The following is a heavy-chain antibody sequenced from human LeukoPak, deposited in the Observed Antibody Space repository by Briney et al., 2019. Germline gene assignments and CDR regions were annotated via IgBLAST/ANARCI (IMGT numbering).Heavy chain of an antibody. V-gene: IGHV3-11*01. J-gene: IGHJ4*02. Sequence: KPGGSLRLSCAASGFTFSDYYMSWIRQAPGKGLEWVSYISSSGSTIYYADSVKGRFTISRDNAKNSLYLQMNSLRAEDTAVYYCARLAARVAVAADYWGQGTLVTVSS. D-gene: IGHD6-19*01. CDR1: GFTFSDYY. CDR2: ISSSGSTI. CDR3: ARLAARVAVAADY.